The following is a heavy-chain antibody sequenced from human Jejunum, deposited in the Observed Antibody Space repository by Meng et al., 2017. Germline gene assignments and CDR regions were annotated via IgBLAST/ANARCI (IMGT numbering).Heavy chain of an antibody. CDR2: IYYTGSA. CDR3: AREGQLMLGLVDY. D-gene: IGHD2-2*01. Sequence: QVQLQESGPGLVRPSQTLSLTCTVSGDSISSGGHYWSWIRQHPGKGLEWIGYIYYTGSAYYNPSLESRVTLSVDTSNNQFSLRLNSVTAADAAVYYCAREGQLMLGLVDYWGQGTLVTVSS. J-gene: IGHJ4*02. CDR1: GDSISSGGHY. V-gene: IGHV4-31*03.